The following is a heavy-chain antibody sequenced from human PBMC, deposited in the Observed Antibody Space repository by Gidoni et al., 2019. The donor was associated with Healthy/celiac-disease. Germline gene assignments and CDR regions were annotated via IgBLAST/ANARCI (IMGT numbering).Heavy chain of an antibody. Sequence: QVQLVQSGAEVKKPGSSVKVSCKASGGTFSSYAISWVRQAPVQGLEWMGGIIPIFGTANYAQKFQGRVTITADESTSTAYMERSSLRSEDTAVYYCARDKGELRDYYYYGMDVWGQGTTVTVSS. CDR3: ARDKGELRDYYYYGMDV. J-gene: IGHJ6*02. V-gene: IGHV1-69*01. CDR2: IIPIFGTA. D-gene: IGHD1-7*01. CDR1: GGTFSSYA.